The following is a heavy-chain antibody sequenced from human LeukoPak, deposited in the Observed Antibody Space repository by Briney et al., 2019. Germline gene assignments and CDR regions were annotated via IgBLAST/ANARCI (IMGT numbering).Heavy chain of an antibody. Sequence: SETLSLTCTVSDDSISSYYWSWIRQPPGKGLEWIGYIHYSGNTNYNPSLKSRVTISVGTSKNQFSLKLTSVTASDTAVYYCARHLRDTNGFYCHFDYWGQGTTVTVSS. CDR1: DDSISSYY. CDR2: IHYSGNT. CDR3: ARHLRDTNGFYCHFDY. J-gene: IGHJ4*03. V-gene: IGHV4-59*08. D-gene: IGHD2-8*01.